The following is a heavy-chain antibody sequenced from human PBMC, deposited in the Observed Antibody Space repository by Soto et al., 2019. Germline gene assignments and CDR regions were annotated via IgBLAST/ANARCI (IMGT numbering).Heavy chain of an antibody. D-gene: IGHD3-16*01. CDR3: AREGAHYAPFDL. Sequence: APLVQSGAEAKQPGASVKVSCKASGYTFTDYALPLVRPAPGQGLEWMGWINVGNGNTGYSRKFQGRVTNDRDMSATTAYLEVTSLTSEDTAIYYCAREGAHYAPFDLWGQGTLVTVSS. V-gene: IGHV1-3*01. CDR1: GYTFTDYA. J-gene: IGHJ4*02. CDR2: INVGNGNT.